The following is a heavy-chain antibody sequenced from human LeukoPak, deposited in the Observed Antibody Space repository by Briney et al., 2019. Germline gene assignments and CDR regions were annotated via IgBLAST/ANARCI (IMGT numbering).Heavy chain of an antibody. D-gene: IGHD2-2*01. CDR3: AKCRSLSPAAAINY. Sequence: SETLSLTCTVSGGSISNYYWSWIRQTPGKGLEWIGYIYYSGSTNYNPSLKSRVTISVDTSKNQFSLKLSSVTDADTAVYYCAKCRSLSPAAAINYWGQGTLVTVSS. CDR2: IYYSGST. J-gene: IGHJ4*02. CDR1: GGSISNYY. V-gene: IGHV4-59*01.